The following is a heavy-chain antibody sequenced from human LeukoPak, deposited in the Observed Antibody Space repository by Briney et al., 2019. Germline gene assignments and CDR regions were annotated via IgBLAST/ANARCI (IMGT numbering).Heavy chain of an antibody. V-gene: IGHV3-48*01. CDR2: IRSPSTI. D-gene: IGHD4/OR15-4a*01. CDR1: GFSFSTYT. CDR3: ARRAGAYSHPYDY. J-gene: IGHJ4*02. Sequence: NPGGSLRLSCAASGFSFSTYTMHWVRQAPGKGLEWVSYIRSPSTIYYADSVKGRFTISRDNSKNTLYLQMNSLRAEDTAVYYCARRAGAYSHPYDYWGQGTLVTVSS.